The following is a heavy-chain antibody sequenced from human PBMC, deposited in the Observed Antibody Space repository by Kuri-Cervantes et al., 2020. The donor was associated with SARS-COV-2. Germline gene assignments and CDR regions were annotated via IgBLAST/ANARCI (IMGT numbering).Heavy chain of an antibody. J-gene: IGHJ6*02. CDR1: GFTFSSYW. CDR2: IEQDGSGR. Sequence: GESLKISCAVPGFTFSSYWLSWVRQAPGKGLEWVANIEQDGSGRYYVDSVRGRFIISRDNAKNSLYLQMNSLRAEDTAVYYCARDRNYYGSGTYYYYYGLDVWGQGTTVTVSS. D-gene: IGHD3-10*01. CDR3: ARDRNYYGSGTYYYYYGLDV. V-gene: IGHV3-7*01.